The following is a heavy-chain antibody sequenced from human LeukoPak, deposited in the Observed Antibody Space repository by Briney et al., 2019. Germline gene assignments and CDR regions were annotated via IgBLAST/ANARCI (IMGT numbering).Heavy chain of an antibody. V-gene: IGHV4-4*09. D-gene: IGHD2-2*01. CDR2: IYTSGSS. CDR1: GGSISSYY. J-gene: IGHJ5*02. CDR3: ARHVTSWGSTPTNWFDP. Sequence: SETLSLTCTVSGGSISSYYWSWIRQLPGKGLEWIGYIYTSGSSNYNPSLKSRVTVSVDTSKNQFSLKLSSLTAADTAVYYCARHVTSWGSTPTNWFDPWGQGTLVTVSS.